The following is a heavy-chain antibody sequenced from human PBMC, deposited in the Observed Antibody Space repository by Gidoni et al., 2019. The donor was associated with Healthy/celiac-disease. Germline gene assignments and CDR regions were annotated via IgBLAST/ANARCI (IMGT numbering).Heavy chain of an antibody. V-gene: IGHV3-33*01. CDR1: GFAFSSYA. J-gene: IGHJ6*02. CDR3: ARDAGFGTPGVSFKYYGMDV. Sequence: QVQLVESGGGVVQPGRSLRLSCAASGFAFSSYALHWVRQGPGKGLEWVAVIWYDGSNKYYADSVKGRFTVSRDNSKNTLYVQMNSLRVEDTAVYYCARDAGFGTPGVSFKYYGMDVWGQGTTVTVSS. D-gene: IGHD3-10*01. CDR2: IWYDGSNK.